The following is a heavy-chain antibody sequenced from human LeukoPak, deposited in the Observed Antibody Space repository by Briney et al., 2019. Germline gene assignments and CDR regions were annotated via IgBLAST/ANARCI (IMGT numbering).Heavy chain of an antibody. Sequence: GSSVKVSCKTSGGTFNNSAISWVRQAPGQGLEWMGWINPNSGGTNYAQKFQGRVTMTRDTSISTAYMELNRLRSDDTAIYLCARGRVSMQTEFDPWGQGTLVTVSS. D-gene: IGHD2-8*01. J-gene: IGHJ5*02. CDR2: INPNSGGT. V-gene: IGHV1-2*02. CDR3: ARGRVSMQTEFDP. CDR1: GGTFNNSA.